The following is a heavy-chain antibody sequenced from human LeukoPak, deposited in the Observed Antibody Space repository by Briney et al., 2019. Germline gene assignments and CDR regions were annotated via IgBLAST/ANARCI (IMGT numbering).Heavy chain of an antibody. Sequence: GGSLRLSCAASGFTFSSYDMHWVRQAPGKGLEWVAVISYDGTNKYYADSVKGRFTISRDNSKNTLYLQMNSLRAEDTAVYFCAIYYDSSGYETMNAFDIWGLGTMVTVSS. D-gene: IGHD3-22*01. V-gene: IGHV3-30*03. CDR3: AIYYDSSGYETMNAFDI. CDR2: ISYDGTNK. J-gene: IGHJ3*02. CDR1: GFTFSSYD.